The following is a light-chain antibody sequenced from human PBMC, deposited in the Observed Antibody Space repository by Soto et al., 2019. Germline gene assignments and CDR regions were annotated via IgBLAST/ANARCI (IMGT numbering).Light chain of an antibody. V-gene: IGKV3-20*01. CDR3: HQDDSSPLS. CDR2: GAS. Sequence: EIVLTQSPGTLSLSPGERATLSCRASQSVSSSYLAWYQQKTGQAPRLLIYGASSRATGIPDRFRGSGSWTDFTLTISGLQPEDFAVYYCHQDDSSPLSFGGGTKLEIK. CDR1: QSVSSSY. J-gene: IGKJ4*01.